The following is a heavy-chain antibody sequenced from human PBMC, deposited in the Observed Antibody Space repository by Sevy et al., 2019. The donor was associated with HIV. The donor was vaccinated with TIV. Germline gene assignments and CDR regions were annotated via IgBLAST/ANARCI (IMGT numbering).Heavy chain of an antibody. D-gene: IGHD6-13*01. CDR3: AKGVDS. V-gene: IGHV3-7*01. CDR2: IKEDGSET. CDR1: GFTFGDYW. Sequence: GGSLRLSCTASGFTFGDYWMNWVRQAPGKGLEWVGNIKEDGSETYYVDSVKGRFTFSRHNAKNSLYLQMNSLRAEDTAVYYCAKGVDSWGQGTLVTVSS. J-gene: IGHJ4*02.